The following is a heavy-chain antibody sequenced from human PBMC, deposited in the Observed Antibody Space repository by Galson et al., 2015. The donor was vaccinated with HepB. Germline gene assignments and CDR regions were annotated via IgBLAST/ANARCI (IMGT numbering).Heavy chain of an antibody. J-gene: IGHJ4*02. CDR1: GFTFSTSG. CDR2: ISTGGGVT. V-gene: IGHV3-23*01. CDR3: AKIGGGV. Sequence: SLRLSCAASGFTFSTSGLSWVRQAPGKGLEWVSGISTGGGVTYYADSVKGRFTLSRDNSKKTLYMQMNSLRDEDTGVYHCAKIGGGVWGQGTLVTVSS. D-gene: IGHD3-16*01.